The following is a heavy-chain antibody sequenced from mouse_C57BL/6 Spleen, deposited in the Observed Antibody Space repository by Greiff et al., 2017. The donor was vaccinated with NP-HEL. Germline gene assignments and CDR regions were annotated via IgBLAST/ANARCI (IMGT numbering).Heavy chain of an antibody. CDR3: ARGRLPYAMDD. Sequence: VQLQQPGAELVMPGASVKLSCKASGYTFTSYWMHWVKQRPGQGLEWIGEIDPSGSYTNYTHKFKGQSTFTVDKSSSTAYMQLSSLTSDDSAVYYCARGRLPYAMDDWGQGTSVTVSS. V-gene: IGHV1-69*01. CDR2: IDPSGSYT. D-gene: IGHD2-2*01. CDR1: GYTFTSYW. J-gene: IGHJ4*01.